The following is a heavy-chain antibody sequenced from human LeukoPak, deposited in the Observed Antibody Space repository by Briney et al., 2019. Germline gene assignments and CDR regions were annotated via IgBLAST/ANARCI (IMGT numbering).Heavy chain of an antibody. D-gene: IGHD3-10*01. Sequence: KSSETLFLTCAVYGGSFSGYYWSWIRQPPGKGLEWIGEINHSGSTNYNPSLKSRVTISVDTSKNQFSLKLSSVTAADTAVYYCARRKGRITMVRGVIVWFDPWGQGTLVTVSS. CDR1: GGSFSGYY. J-gene: IGHJ5*02. CDR2: INHSGST. CDR3: ARRKGRITMVRGVIVWFDP. V-gene: IGHV4-34*01.